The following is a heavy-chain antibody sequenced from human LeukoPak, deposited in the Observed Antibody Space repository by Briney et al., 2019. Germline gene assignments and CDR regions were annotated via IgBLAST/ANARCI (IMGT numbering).Heavy chain of an antibody. CDR1: GGSISSYY. CDR2: IYYSGST. V-gene: IGHV4-59*08. D-gene: IGHD4-17*01. CDR3: ARHGDDYGDYVDYFDY. Sequence: PSETLSLTCTVSGGSISSYYWSWIRQPPGKGLEWIGYIYYSGSTNYNPSLKGRVTISVDTSKNQFSLKLSSVTAADTAVYYCARHGDDYGDYVDYFDYWGQGTLVTVSS. J-gene: IGHJ4*02.